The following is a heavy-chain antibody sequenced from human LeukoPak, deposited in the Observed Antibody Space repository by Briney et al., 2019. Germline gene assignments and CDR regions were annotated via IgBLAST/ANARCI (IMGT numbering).Heavy chain of an antibody. V-gene: IGHV4-38-2*02. CDR2: IYHTGSST. J-gene: IGHJ3*02. Sequence: KPSETLSLTCTVSGYSISSAYYWGWIRQPPGKGLEWIGNIYHTGSSTYYNPSLKSRVTISVETSENQFSLKLSSVTAADTAVYYCAKSNGYGLVDIWGQGTMVTVSS. CDR3: AKSNGYGLVDI. CDR1: GYSISSAYY. D-gene: IGHD3-10*01.